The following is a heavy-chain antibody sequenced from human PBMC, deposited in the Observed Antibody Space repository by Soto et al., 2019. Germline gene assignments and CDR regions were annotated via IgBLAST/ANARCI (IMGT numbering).Heavy chain of an antibody. V-gene: IGHV4-61*08. CDR2: IYHNGTA. Sequence: QVQLQESGPGLLKPSETLSLTCTVSGDSVSSGASHWTWIRQSPGKGLEWIGYIYHNGTADCNPSLKSRFSIWVDTSKNQFSMKLTFATPADTAVYYCARLEWFTSKIGVWGQGTTVTVSS. D-gene: IGHD3-3*01. J-gene: IGHJ6*02. CDR1: GDSVSSGASH. CDR3: ARLEWFTSKIGV.